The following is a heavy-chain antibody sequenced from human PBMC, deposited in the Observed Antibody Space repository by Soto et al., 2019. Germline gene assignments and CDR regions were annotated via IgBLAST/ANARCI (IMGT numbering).Heavy chain of an antibody. J-gene: IGHJ5*01. Sequence: GGSLRLSCEACGFTFYTYAMIWVRQAPGKGLEWVTAIDSDGTDTYYADFVKGRFTVSRDNSKNTLYLQMRSLTAEDTALYYCAKGRLAVGSDWFDSWGPGTLVTVSS. V-gene: IGHV3-23*05. CDR2: IDSDGTDT. CDR3: AKGRLAVGSDWFDS. D-gene: IGHD1-26*01. CDR1: GFTFYTYA.